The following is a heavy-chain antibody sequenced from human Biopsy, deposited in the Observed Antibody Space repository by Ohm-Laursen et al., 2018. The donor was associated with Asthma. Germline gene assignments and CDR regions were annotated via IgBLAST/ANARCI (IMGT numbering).Heavy chain of an antibody. V-gene: IGHV1-3*04. CDR2: VNTGNGDT. CDR3: ARTYYDFLTGQVKDVFGV. D-gene: IGHD3-9*01. Sequence: SVKVSCKTSGYTFIHYAIHWVRQAPGQRLEWMGWVNTGNGDTKYSQKFQGRVTITRDTSASTAYMELRSLRSEDTATYYCARTYYDFLTGQVKDVFGVWGQGTMVTVSS. CDR1: GYTFIHYA. J-gene: IGHJ3*01.